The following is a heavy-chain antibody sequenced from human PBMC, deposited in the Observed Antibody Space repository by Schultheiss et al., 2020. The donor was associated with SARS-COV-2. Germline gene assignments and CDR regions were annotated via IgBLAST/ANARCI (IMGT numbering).Heavy chain of an antibody. D-gene: IGHD3-22*01. Sequence: GGSLRLSCAASGFTFSSYSMNWVRQAPGKGLEWVSSISSSSSYIYYADSVKGRFTISRDNSKNTLYLQMNSLRAEDTAVYYCAKGTEYYYDSSGYYGYWGQGTLVTVSS. CDR3: AKGTEYYYDSSGYYGY. CDR1: GFTFSSYS. J-gene: IGHJ4*02. CDR2: ISSSSSYI. V-gene: IGHV3-21*04.